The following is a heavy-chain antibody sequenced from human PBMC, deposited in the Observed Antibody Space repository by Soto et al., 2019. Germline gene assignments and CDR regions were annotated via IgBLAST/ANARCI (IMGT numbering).Heavy chain of an antibody. D-gene: IGHD6-19*01. CDR2: VNMDGSTT. CDR1: GFTFNTYW. Sequence: EVQLVESGGGLVQPGGSLRPSCAASGFTFNTYWLHWVRQAPGKGLVWVSRVNMDGSTTTYADSVRGRFTISRDNAKDTVYLEMNRLRDEDMAVYYCARGAKGQWLVDYWGQGTLVTVSS. V-gene: IGHV3-74*01. J-gene: IGHJ4*02. CDR3: ARGAKGQWLVDY.